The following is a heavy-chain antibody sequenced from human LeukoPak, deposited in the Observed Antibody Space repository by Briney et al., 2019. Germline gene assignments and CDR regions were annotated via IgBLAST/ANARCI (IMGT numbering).Heavy chain of an antibody. V-gene: IGHV4-38-2*02. CDR1: GNSISSGYY. Sequence: SETLSLTCSVSGNSISSGYYRGWIRQPPGKGLEWIGTIYHSGSTYYNPSLKSRVTISVDTSKNQFSLKLSSVTAADTAVYYCARGIRVGATSWFDPWGQGTLVTVSS. CDR3: ARGIRVGATSWFDP. J-gene: IGHJ5*02. D-gene: IGHD1-26*01. CDR2: IYHSGST.